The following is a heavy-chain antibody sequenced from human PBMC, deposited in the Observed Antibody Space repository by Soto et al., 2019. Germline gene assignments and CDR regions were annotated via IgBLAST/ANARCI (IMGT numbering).Heavy chain of an antibody. Sequence: QVQLVQSGAEVKKPGASVKVSCKASGYTFTSYGISWVRQAPGQGLEWMGWISAYNGNTNYAQKLQGRVTMTTDTSTSTAYMELRSLRSDDTVVYYCARVIVVVPAAIGQEFDPWGQGTLVTVSS. J-gene: IGHJ5*02. CDR3: ARVIVVVPAAIGQEFDP. V-gene: IGHV1-18*01. CDR1: GYTFTSYG. D-gene: IGHD2-2*01. CDR2: ISAYNGNT.